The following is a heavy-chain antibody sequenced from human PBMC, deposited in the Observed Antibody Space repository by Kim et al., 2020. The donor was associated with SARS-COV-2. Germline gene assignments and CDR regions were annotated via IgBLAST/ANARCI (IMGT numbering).Heavy chain of an antibody. J-gene: IGHJ4*02. CDR2: IGTAGDT. Sequence: GGSLRLSCAASGFTFSSYDMHWVRQATGKGLEWVSAIGTAGDTYYPGSVKGRFTISRENAKNSLYLQMNSLRAGDTAVYYCARSPGQLGGIDYWGQGTLVTVSS. CDR1: GFTFSSYD. CDR3: ARSPGQLGGIDY. D-gene: IGHD6-6*01. V-gene: IGHV3-13*04.